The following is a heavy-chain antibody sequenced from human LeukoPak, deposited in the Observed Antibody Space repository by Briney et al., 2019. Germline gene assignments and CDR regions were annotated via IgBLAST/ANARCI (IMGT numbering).Heavy chain of an antibody. D-gene: IGHD2-2*01. CDR1: GFTFSSYA. V-gene: IGHV3-30-3*01. CDR3: ARGGVQYQLQNY. Sequence: GGSLRLSCAASGFTFSSYAMHWVRQAPGKGLEWVAVISYDGGNKYYADSVKGRFTISRDNSKNTLYLQMNSLRAEDTAVYYCARGGVQYQLQNYWGQGTLVTVSS. J-gene: IGHJ4*02. CDR2: ISYDGGNK.